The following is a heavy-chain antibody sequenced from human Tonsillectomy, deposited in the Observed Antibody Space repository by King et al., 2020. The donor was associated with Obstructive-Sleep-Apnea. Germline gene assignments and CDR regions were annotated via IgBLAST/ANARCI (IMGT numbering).Heavy chain of an antibody. D-gene: IGHD3-10*01. Sequence: VQLQESGPGLVKPSETLSLTCTVSGGSISSSSYYWGWIRQPPGKGLEWIGSIYYSGSTYYNPSLKSRVTISVDTSKNQFSLKLSSVTAADTAVYYCARPQGAYGSGSYEGNWFDPWGQGTLVTVSS. CDR1: GGSISSSSYY. J-gene: IGHJ5*02. V-gene: IGHV4-39*07. CDR3: ARPQGAYGSGSYEGNWFDP. CDR2: IYYSGST.